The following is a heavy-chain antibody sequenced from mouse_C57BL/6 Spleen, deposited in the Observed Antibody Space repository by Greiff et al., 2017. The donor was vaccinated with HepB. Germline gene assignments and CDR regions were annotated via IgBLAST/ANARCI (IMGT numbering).Heavy chain of an antibody. D-gene: IGHD2-5*01. J-gene: IGHJ1*03. V-gene: IGHV1-69*01. CDR2: IDPSDSYT. CDR1: GYTFTSYW. Sequence: VQLQQPGAELVMPGASVKLSCKASGYTFTSYWMHWVKQRPGQGLEWIGEIDPSDSYTNYNQKFKGKSTLTVDKSSSTAYMQLSSLTSEDSAVYYCARSYYSNPWYFDVWGTGTTVTVSS. CDR3: ARSYYSNPWYFDV.